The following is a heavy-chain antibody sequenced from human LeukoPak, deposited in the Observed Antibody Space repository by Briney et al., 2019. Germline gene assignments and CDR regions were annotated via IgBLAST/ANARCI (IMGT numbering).Heavy chain of an antibody. CDR1: GGSISSGGYY. Sequence: PSETLSLTCTVSGGSISSGGYYWSWIRQHPGKGLEWIGYIYYSGSTYYNPSLKSRVTISVDTSKNQFSLKLSSVTAADTAVYYCARDRYSSSWSSRRWFDPWGQGTLVTVSS. CDR2: IYYSGST. CDR3: ARDRYSSSWSSRRWFDP. D-gene: IGHD6-13*01. V-gene: IGHV4-31*03. J-gene: IGHJ5*02.